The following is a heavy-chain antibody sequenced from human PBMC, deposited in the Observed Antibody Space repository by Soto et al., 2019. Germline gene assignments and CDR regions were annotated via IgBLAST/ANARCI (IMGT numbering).Heavy chain of an antibody. CDR2: ISSDNTNI. CDR1: RFTFSSYN. V-gene: IGHV3-21*02. CDR3: ARDDMLMIRGVIEHYFAMDV. J-gene: IGHJ6*02. D-gene: IGHD3-10*01. Sequence: EVQLVESGGGLVKPGGSLRLSCAASRFTFSSYNMNWVRQAPGKGLEWVSCISSDNTNIHYADSVKGRFTTSRDNASNSLYLQMNSLRVEDTAVYYCARDDMLMIRGVIEHYFAMDVWGQGTTVTVSS.